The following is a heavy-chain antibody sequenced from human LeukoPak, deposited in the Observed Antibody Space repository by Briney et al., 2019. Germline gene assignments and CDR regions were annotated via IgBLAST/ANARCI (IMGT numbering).Heavy chain of an antibody. CDR2: IYSNGKT. D-gene: IGHD3-16*01. Sequence: GGSLRLSCAASGFTVSTNYMTWVGQAPGKGLEWVSVIYSNGKTFYADSVKGRFTISRDHSKDTLYLQMNSLRADDTAVYYCARGLEGGFDCRGQGTLVTVSS. V-gene: IGHV3-53*01. CDR3: ARGLEGGFDC. CDR1: GFTVSTNY. J-gene: IGHJ4*02.